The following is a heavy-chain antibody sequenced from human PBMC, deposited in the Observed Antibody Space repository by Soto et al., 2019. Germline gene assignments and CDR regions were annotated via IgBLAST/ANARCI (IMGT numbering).Heavy chain of an antibody. CDR3: AREGFSGRYFDY. CDR1: GETFGSYA. D-gene: IGHD1-26*01. J-gene: IGHJ4*02. CDR2: IVPMFTTP. V-gene: IGHV1-69*06. Sequence: GASVKVSCKTSGETFGSYAISWVRQAPGQGLERMGDIVPMFTTPKFAQNFQGRLSILADKSTSTVYMELSSPRCEDTAVYYCAREGFSGRYFDYWGRGALVTVLL.